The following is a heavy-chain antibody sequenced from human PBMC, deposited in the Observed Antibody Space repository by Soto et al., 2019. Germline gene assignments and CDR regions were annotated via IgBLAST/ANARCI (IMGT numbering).Heavy chain of an antibody. CDR3: AGGAGHNWFDP. CDR1: GFTFSSYA. J-gene: IGHJ5*02. D-gene: IGHD3-10*01. V-gene: IGHV3-30-3*01. Sequence: QVQLVESGGGVVQPGRSLRLSCAASGFTFSSYAMHWVRQAPGKGLEWVAVISYDGSNKYYADSVKGRFTISRDNSKTTLYLQMNSLRAEDTAVYYCAGGAGHNWFDPWGQGTLVTVSS. CDR2: ISYDGSNK.